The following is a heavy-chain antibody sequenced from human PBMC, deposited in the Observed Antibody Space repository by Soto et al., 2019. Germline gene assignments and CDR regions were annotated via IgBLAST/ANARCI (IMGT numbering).Heavy chain of an antibody. V-gene: IGHV3-33*01. CDR1: GFTFSSYG. Sequence: GSLRLSCAASGFTFSSYGMHWVRQAPGKGLEWVAVIWYDGNIEYYADSVKGRFTISRDNSKNTLYLQMSSLRVEDTAVYYCARDESYCSSTSCYVYSYYAMDVWGQGTTVTVSS. CDR2: IWYDGNIE. D-gene: IGHD2-2*01. CDR3: ARDESYCSSTSCYVYSYYAMDV. J-gene: IGHJ6*02.